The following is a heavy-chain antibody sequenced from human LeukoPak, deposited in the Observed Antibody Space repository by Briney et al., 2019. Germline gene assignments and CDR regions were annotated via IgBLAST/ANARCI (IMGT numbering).Heavy chain of an antibody. CDR3: AKVDPASVTGGVFYYYYYMDV. CDR1: GFTFTNHV. D-gene: IGHD2-21*02. CDR2: ISVSGAGT. J-gene: IGHJ6*03. Sequence: GGSLRLSFAASGFTFTNHVITWVRQAPGKGLEWVSGISVSGAGTFYAESVKGRFTISRDNSKTTLSLQMNSLRAEDTAIYYCAKVDPASVTGGVFYYYYYMDVWGKGTTVTVSS. V-gene: IGHV3-23*01.